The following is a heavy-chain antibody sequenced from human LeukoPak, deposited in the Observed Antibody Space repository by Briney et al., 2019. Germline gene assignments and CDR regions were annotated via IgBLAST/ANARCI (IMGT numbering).Heavy chain of an antibody. CDR2: IWCDGTHK. J-gene: IGHJ4*02. D-gene: IGHD1-26*01. V-gene: IGHV3-33*06. CDR3: AKSNSESQTTVGN. Sequence: GRSLRLSCAASGFTFNTYGMHWVRRAPGKGLEWVAVIWCDGTHKYYSDSVKGRFTISRDNSKNTLYLEMNSLRVEDTAVYYCAKSNSESQTTVGNWGQGTLVTVSS. CDR1: GFTFNTYG.